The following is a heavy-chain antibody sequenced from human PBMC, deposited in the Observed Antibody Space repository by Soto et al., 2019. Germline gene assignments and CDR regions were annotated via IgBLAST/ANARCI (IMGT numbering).Heavy chain of an antibody. CDR1: GYSFTSYW. CDR3: ARHVRGPLLRIRAYYYGMDV. V-gene: IGHV5-51*01. Sequence: PGESLKISCKGSGYSFTSYWIGWVRQMPGKGLEWMGIIYPGDSDTRYSPSFQGQVTISADKSISTAYLQWSSLKASDTAMYYCARHVRGPLLRIRAYYYGMDVWGQGTTVTVSS. D-gene: IGHD3-3*01. CDR2: IYPGDSDT. J-gene: IGHJ6*02.